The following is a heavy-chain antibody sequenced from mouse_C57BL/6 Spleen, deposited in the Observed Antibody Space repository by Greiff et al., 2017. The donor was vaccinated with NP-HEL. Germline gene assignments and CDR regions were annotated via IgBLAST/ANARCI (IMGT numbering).Heavy chain of an antibody. Sequence: VQLQQSGPGLAKPSQTLSLTCSVTGYSITSDYWNWIRKFPGNKLEYMGYISYSGSTYYNPSLKSRISITRDTSKNQYYLQLNSVTTEDTATYYCARYGITTVVADWYFDVWGTGTTVTVSS. CDR3: ARYGITTVVADWYFDV. V-gene: IGHV3-8*01. CDR1: GYSITSDY. CDR2: ISYSGST. D-gene: IGHD1-1*01. J-gene: IGHJ1*03.